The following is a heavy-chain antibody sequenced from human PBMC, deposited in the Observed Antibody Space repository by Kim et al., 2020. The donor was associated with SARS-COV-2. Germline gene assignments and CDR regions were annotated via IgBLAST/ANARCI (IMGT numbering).Heavy chain of an antibody. CDR2: ISGSGTDT. J-gene: IGHJ6*02. CDR3: AKGRGYYYYYAMDV. Sequence: GGSLRLSCAASGFTFSNQAMNWVRQAPGKGLEWVSSISGSGTDTYYAESVKGRSTISSDNSNNTVHQQRINLKAEDTALYYWAKGRGYYYYYAMDVWGPGATVTVSS. V-gene: IGHV3-23*01. CDR1: GFTFSNQA.